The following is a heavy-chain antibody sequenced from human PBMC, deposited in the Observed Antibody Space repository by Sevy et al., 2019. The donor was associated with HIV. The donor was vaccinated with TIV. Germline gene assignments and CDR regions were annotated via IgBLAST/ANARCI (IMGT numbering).Heavy chain of an antibody. CDR2: FDPEDGET. CDR1: GYTLTELS. V-gene: IGHV1-24*01. D-gene: IGHD6-19*01. Sequence: ASVKVSCKVSGYTLTELSMHWVRQAPGKGLEWMGGFDPEDGETIYAQKFQGRVTMTEDTSTDIAYMELSSLRSEDTAVYYCATGKGSGDRKKYGMDVWGQGTTVTVSS. CDR3: ATGKGSGDRKKYGMDV. J-gene: IGHJ6*02.